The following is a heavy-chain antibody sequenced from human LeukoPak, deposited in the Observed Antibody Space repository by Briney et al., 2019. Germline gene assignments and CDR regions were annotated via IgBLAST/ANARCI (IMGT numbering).Heavy chain of an antibody. CDR1: TFTFSKCG. J-gene: IGHJ6*02. V-gene: IGHV3-23*01. CDR3: AKGPYGLGIYYGMDV. Sequence: GGSLRLSCPTSTFTFSKCGMSCIRQAPGKGLQWLSVIGGDGTTYYADSVKGRFTVSRDNSENTLYLQMNSLRAEDTAVYYCAKGPYGLGIYYGMDVWGQGTTVTV. CDR2: IGGDGTT. D-gene: IGHD3-10*01.